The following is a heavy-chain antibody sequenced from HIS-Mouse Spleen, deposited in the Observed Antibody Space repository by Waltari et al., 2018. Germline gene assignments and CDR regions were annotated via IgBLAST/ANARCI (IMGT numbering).Heavy chain of an antibody. CDR2: IYSGGST. V-gene: IGHV3-53*02. D-gene: IGHD6-19*01. J-gene: IGHJ4*02. CDR1: GFTVSSNY. Sequence: EVQLVETGGGLIQPGGSLRLSCAASGFTVSSNYISCVREAPGKGLEWVSVIYSGGSTYYADSVKGRFTISRDNSKNTLYLQMNSLRAEDTAVYYCARDDPYSSGWYDFDYWGQGTLVTVSS. CDR3: ARDDPYSSGWYDFDY.